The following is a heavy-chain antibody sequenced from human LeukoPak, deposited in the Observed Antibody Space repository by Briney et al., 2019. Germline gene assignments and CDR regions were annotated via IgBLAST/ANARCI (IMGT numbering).Heavy chain of an antibody. CDR1: GGSFSAYY. D-gene: IGHD1-26*01. J-gene: IGHJ4*02. CDR2: IHHSGST. V-gene: IGHV4-34*01. Sequence: SETLPLTCAVYGGSFSAYYWSWIRQPPGKGMEWIGEIHHSGSTNYNPSLKSRVTISVDTSKNQFSLKLSSVTAADTAVHYCARVSGNYYRIDYWGRGTLVTVST. CDR3: ARVSGNYYRIDY.